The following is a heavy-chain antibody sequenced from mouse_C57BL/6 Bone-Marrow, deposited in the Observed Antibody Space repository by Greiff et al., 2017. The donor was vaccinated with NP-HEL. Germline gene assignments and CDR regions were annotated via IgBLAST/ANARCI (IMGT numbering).Heavy chain of an antibody. Sequence: QVQLQQSGAELARPGASVKMSCKASGYTFTSYTMHWVKQRPGQGLEWIGYINPSSGYTKYNQKFKDKATLTADKSSSTAYMQLSSLTSEDSAVYYGATTMVTTDWFAYWGQGTLVTVSA. V-gene: IGHV1-4*01. CDR3: ATTMVTTDWFAY. D-gene: IGHD2-2*01. CDR2: INPSSGYT. CDR1: GYTFTSYT. J-gene: IGHJ3*01.